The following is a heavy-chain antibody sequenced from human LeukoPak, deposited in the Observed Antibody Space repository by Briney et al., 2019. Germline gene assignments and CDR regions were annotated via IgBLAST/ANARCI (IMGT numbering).Heavy chain of an antibody. J-gene: IGHJ4*02. V-gene: IGHV1-46*01. CDR2: INPSGGST. D-gene: IGHD4-17*01. CDR1: GDNFSSYV. Sequence: GASVKVSCKASGDNFSSYVITWVRQAPGQGLEWMGIINPSGGSTSYAQKFQGRVTMTRDTSTSTVYMELSSLRSEDTAVYYCARDLWGATVMGYWGQGTLVTVSS. CDR3: ARDLWGATVMGY.